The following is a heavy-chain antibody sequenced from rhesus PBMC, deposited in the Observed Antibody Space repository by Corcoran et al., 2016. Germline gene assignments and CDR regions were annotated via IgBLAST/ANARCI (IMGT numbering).Heavy chain of an antibody. Sequence: DVQLVESGGGLVKPGGSLRLSCVASGFTFSSYVMHWVRQAPGMGLEWVSRISRDGSSTSYADSVKGRFTISRENAKNSLYLQMNSLRAEDTAVYYCAAAIAAAGTGIDYWGQGVLVTVSS. CDR2: ISRDGSST. CDR3: AAAIAAAGTGIDY. CDR1: GFTFSSYV. J-gene: IGHJ4*01. V-gene: IGHV3-119*01. D-gene: IGHD6-25*01.